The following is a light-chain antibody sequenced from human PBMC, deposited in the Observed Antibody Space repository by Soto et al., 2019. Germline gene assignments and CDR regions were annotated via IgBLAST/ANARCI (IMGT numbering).Light chain of an antibody. Sequence: DIVLTQSPATLSLSPGERATLSCRASQSVSSYLAWYQQKPGQAPRLLIYDASTMATGVPARFSGSGSGTDFPLTISSLEPEDFAVYYCQQRSNWPSGTFGQGTKVEIK. CDR2: DAS. V-gene: IGKV3-11*01. CDR1: QSVSSY. CDR3: QQRSNWPSGT. J-gene: IGKJ1*01.